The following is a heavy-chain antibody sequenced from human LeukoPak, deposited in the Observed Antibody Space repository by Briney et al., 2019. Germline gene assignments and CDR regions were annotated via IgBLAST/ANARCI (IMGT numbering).Heavy chain of an antibody. D-gene: IGHD4/OR15-4a*01. Sequence: PGGSLRPSCAASGFTFSNYWMHWVRQAPGKGLVWVSRINTVGSNTGYADSVKGRFTISRDNAKNTLYLQMNSLRAEDTAVYYCAIGANPGALDIWGQGTMVTVSS. V-gene: IGHV3-74*01. J-gene: IGHJ3*02. CDR3: AIGANPGALDI. CDR2: INTVGSNT. CDR1: GFTFSNYW.